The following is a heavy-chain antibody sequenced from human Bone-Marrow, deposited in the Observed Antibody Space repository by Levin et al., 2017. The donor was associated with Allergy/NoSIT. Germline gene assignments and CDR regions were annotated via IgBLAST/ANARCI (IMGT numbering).Heavy chain of an antibody. J-gene: IGHJ6*02. CDR3: ARIGSSNHYYGLDV. Sequence: GGSLRLSCAASGFTFDDHGMSWVRQAPGKGLEWVSGVNWNGGITAYTDSVRGRFTISRDNAKNSLYLQMSSLRVDDTALYYYARIGSSNHYYGLDVWGQWTTVTASS. CDR2: VNWNGGIT. CDR1: GFTFDDHG. D-gene: IGHD6-6*01. V-gene: IGHV3-20*04.